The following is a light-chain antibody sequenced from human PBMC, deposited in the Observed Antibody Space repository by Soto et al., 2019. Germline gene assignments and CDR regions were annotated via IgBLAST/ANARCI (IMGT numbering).Light chain of an antibody. CDR2: AAS. CDR3: QQLFDSPIT. CDR1: QPISTW. J-gene: IGKJ5*01. Sequence: IQMTHSPSTLSASLGDIVTITFRAIQPISTWLAWYQEKPGKAPKLLIYAASTLESGVPSRFSATVSGTEFSLTITSLQPEDFATYYCQQLFDSPITFGQGTRLEIK. V-gene: IGKV1-5*01.